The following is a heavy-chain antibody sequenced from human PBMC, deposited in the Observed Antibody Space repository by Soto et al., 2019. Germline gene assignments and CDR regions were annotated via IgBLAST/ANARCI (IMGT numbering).Heavy chain of an antibody. CDR1: GFSLSTSGVG. Sequence: QITLKESGPTLVKPTQTLTLTCTFSGFSLSTSGVGVGWIRQPPGKALEWLALIYWDDDKRYSPSLKSRLTITTDTSKNQVVLTMTNMDPVDTATYYCAHSVAVTTVGWFDPWGQGTLVTVSS. V-gene: IGHV2-5*02. CDR2: IYWDDDK. CDR3: AHSVAVTTVGWFDP. J-gene: IGHJ5*02. D-gene: IGHD4-17*01.